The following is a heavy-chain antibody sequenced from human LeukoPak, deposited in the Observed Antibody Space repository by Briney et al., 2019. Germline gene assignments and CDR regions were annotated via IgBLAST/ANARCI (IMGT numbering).Heavy chain of an antibody. J-gene: IGHJ4*02. V-gene: IGHV4-4*07. Sequence: PSETLSLTCSVSGCIIFGYSWSWIRQPAGKGLEWIGRTCTSGSTNDNPSLASRVTMSIDTSQNQVSLKLMCLTAEETAVYYCAKEARNHNDVSGYYNDYWGQGTLVTVSS. CDR3: AKEARNHNDVSGYYNDY. CDR1: GCIIFGYS. D-gene: IGHD3-22*01. CDR2: TCTSGST.